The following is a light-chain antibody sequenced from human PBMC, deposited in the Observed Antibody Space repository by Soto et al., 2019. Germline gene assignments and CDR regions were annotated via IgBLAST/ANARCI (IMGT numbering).Light chain of an antibody. CDR2: AAS. CDR1: QSISTY. CDR3: QQSFSTLGWT. Sequence: VQMTQSPSSLSASVGDRVTITCRAGQSISTYLNWYQQKSGKPPKLLISAASSLQSGVPSRFSGSGSGTDFTLTISSLQPEDFATYYCQQSFSTLGWTFGQGTKVDIK. J-gene: IGKJ1*01. V-gene: IGKV1-39*01.